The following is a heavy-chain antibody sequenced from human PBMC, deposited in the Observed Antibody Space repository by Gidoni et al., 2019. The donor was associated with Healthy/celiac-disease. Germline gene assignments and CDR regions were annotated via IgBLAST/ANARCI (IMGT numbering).Heavy chain of an antibody. J-gene: IGHJ4*02. Sequence: EVQLVESGGGLVQPGRSPRLPCAASGFTFDDYAMHWVRQAPGKGLEWVSGISWNSGSIGYADSVKGRFTISRDNAKNSLYLQMNSLRAEDTALYYCAKDITPGVVPASFDYWGQGTLVTVSS. CDR2: ISWNSGSI. V-gene: IGHV3-9*01. D-gene: IGHD2-2*01. CDR3: AKDITPGVVPASFDY. CDR1: GFTFDDYA.